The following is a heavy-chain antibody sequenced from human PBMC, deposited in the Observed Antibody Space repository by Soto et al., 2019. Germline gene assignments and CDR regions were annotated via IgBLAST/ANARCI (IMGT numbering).Heavy chain of an antibody. CDR3: ARGGHDFWSGPFDY. J-gene: IGHJ4*02. D-gene: IGHD3-3*01. V-gene: IGHV4-4*07. CDR2: IDASGST. Sequence: PSETLSLTCTVSDGSISTYYCNWIRQPAGKGLEWIGRIDASGSTDYDLSLKSRVTMSVDTSKNQFSLRLSSVTAADTAVYYCARGGHDFWSGPFDYWGQGAQVTVSS. CDR1: DGSISTYY.